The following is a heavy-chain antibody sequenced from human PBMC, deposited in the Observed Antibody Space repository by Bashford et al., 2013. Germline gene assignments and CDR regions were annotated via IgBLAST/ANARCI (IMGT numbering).Heavy chain of an antibody. V-gene: IGHV3-23*01. J-gene: IGHJ6*03. CDR3: AKDEVERYCSSTSCYLRPSYHMDV. Sequence: VRQAPGKGLEWVSAISGSGGSTYYADSVKGRFTMSRDNSKNTLYLQMNSLRVEDTAIYYCAKDEVERYCSSTSCYLRPSYHMDVVGQRDHGHRLL. D-gene: IGHD2-2*01. CDR2: ISGSGGST.